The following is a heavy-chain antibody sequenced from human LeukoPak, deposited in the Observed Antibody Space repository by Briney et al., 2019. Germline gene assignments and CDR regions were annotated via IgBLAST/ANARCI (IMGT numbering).Heavy chain of an antibody. Sequence: GGSLRLSCAASGFTFSSYAMHWVRQAPGKGLEWVAVISYDGSNKYYADSVKGRFTISRDNSKNTLYLQMNSLRAEDTAVYYCAREYYDILTGIPPPFDYWGQGTLVTVSS. CDR2: ISYDGSNK. J-gene: IGHJ4*02. CDR1: GFTFSSYA. CDR3: AREYYDILTGIPPPFDY. V-gene: IGHV3-30*04. D-gene: IGHD3-9*01.